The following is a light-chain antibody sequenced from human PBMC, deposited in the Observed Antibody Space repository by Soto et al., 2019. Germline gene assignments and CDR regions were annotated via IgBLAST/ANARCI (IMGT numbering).Light chain of an antibody. Sequence: EVVLTQSPDTLSLSPGERATLSCRASQSISNSYIAWYQQKPGQDPRLLIYGAASSATGIPDRFSGSGSGTDFPLTISRLEPEDFAVFYWQQYGSSPLTVSQGTKVESK. J-gene: IGKJ1*01. CDR1: QSISNSY. CDR3: QQYGSSPLT. CDR2: GAA. V-gene: IGKV3-20*01.